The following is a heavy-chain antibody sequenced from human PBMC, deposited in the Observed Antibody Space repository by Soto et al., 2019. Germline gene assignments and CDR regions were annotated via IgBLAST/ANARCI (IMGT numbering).Heavy chain of an antibody. CDR3: ARRRGALAGKRAGYFDY. CDR2: IYYSGST. D-gene: IGHD6-19*01. CDR1: GGSISSSSYY. J-gene: IGHJ4*02. Sequence: QLQLQESGPGLVKPSDTLSLTCTVSGGSISSSSYYWGWIRQPPGKGLEWIGSIYYSGSTYYNPSLQSLVTISVDTSKNQFSLMLSAVTAADTAVYYCARRRGALAGKRAGYFDYWGPGTLGTVSS. V-gene: IGHV4-39*01.